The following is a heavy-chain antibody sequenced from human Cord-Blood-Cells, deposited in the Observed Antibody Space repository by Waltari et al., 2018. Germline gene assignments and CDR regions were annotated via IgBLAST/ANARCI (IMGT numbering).Heavy chain of an antibody. V-gene: IGHV3-21*01. J-gene: IGHJ5*02. Sequence: EVQLVESAGGLVKPVGPLRLHGAESGFTFSSDGMTWVRQAPGKGLEWVSSISSSSSYIYYADSVKGRFTISRDNAKNSLYLQMNSLRAEDTAVYYCAREWFDPWGQGTLVTVSS. CDR2: ISSSSSYI. CDR1: GFTFSSDG. CDR3: AREWFDP.